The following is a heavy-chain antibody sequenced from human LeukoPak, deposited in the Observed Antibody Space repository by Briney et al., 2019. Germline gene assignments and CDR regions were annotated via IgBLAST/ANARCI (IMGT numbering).Heavy chain of an antibody. CDR2: INHSGST. V-gene: IGHV4-34*01. CDR3: ARGIGAGLLWFGGYRAEYFQH. CDR1: GGSFSGYY. D-gene: IGHD3-10*01. J-gene: IGHJ1*01. Sequence: SETLSLTCAVYGGSFSGYYWSWIRQPPGKGLEWIGEINHSGSTNYNPSLKSRVTISVDTSKNQFSLKLSSVTAADTAVYYCARGIGAGLLWFGGYRAEYFQHWGQGTLVTVSS.